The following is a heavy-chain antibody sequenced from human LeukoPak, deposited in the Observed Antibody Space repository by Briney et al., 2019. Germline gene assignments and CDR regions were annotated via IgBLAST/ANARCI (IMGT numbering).Heavy chain of an antibody. D-gene: IGHD6-13*01. J-gene: IGHJ3*02. Sequence: SETLSLTCTVSGYSISSGYYWGWIRQPPGKGLEWIGSIYHSGSTYYNPSLKSRVTISVDTSKNQFSLKLSSVTAADTAVYYCAGDLYSSRTNDAFVIWGQGTMVTVSS. CDR2: IYHSGST. V-gene: IGHV4-38-2*02. CDR1: GYSISSGYY. CDR3: AGDLYSSRTNDAFVI.